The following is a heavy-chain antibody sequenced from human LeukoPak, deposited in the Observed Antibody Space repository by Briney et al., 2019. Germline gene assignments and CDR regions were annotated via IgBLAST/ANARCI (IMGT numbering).Heavy chain of an antibody. CDR3: ARGDRHYYYYMDV. CDR2: INHSGST. J-gene: IGHJ6*03. V-gene: IGHV4-34*01. Sequence: PSETLSLACAVYGGSFSGYYWSWIRQPPGKGLEWIGEINHSGSTNYNPSLKSRVTISVDTSKNQFSLKLSSVTAADTAVYYCARGDRHYYYYMDVWGKGTTVTVSS. CDR1: GGSFSGYY.